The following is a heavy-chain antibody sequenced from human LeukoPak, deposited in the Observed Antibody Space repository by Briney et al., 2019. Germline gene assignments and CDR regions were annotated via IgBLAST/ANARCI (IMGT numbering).Heavy chain of an antibody. V-gene: IGHV3-23*01. CDR2: ISGSGGST. D-gene: IGHD2-15*01. CDR1: GSTFSSYA. J-gene: IGHJ6*02. Sequence: GGSLRLSCAASGSTFSSYAMSWVRQAPGKGLEWVSAISGSGGSTYYADSVKGRFTISRDNSKNTLYLQMNSLRAEDTAVYYCAKDFPNCSGGSCYGYYYYYGMDVWGQGTTVTVSS. CDR3: AKDFPNCSGGSCYGYYYYYGMDV.